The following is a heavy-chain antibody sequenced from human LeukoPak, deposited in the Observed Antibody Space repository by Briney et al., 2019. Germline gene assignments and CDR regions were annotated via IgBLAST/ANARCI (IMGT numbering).Heavy chain of an antibody. CDR2: IYYSGST. V-gene: IGHV4-34*10. CDR1: GGSFSGYY. D-gene: IGHD7-27*01. CDR3: ARSPGEGYYYYYYMDV. Sequence: SETLSLTCAVYGGSFSGYYWSWIRQPPGKGLEWIANIYYSGSTYYNPSLKSRVTITLDTSKNQFSLKLSSVTAADTAVYYCARSPGEGYYYYYYMDVWGKGTTVTVSS. J-gene: IGHJ6*03.